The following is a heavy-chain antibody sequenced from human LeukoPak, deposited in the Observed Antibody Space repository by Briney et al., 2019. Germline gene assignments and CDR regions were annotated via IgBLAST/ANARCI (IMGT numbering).Heavy chain of an antibody. CDR2: IYTSGST. V-gene: IGHV4-61*02. CDR3: ARDRRTSYYYGSGSYWGGFDY. Sequence: SETLSLTCTVSGGSISSGSYYWSWIRQPAGKGLEWIGRIYTSGSTNYNPSLKSRVTISVDTSKNQFSLKLSSVTAADTAVYYCARDRRTSYYYGSGSYWGGFDYWGQGTLVTVSS. CDR1: GGSISSGSYY. D-gene: IGHD3-10*01. J-gene: IGHJ4*02.